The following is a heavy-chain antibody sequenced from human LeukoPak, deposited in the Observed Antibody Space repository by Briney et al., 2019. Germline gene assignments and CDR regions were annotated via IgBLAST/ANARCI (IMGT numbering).Heavy chain of an antibody. J-gene: IGHJ4*02. CDR2: IYYSGST. Sequence: SETLSLTCTVSGGSISSYYWSWIRQPPGKGLEWIGYIYYSGSTNYNPSPKSRVTISADTSKNQFSLKLSSVTAADTAVYYCARADSSSWKDWGQGILVTVSS. CDR1: GGSISSYY. CDR3: ARADSSSWKD. V-gene: IGHV4-59*01. D-gene: IGHD3-22*01.